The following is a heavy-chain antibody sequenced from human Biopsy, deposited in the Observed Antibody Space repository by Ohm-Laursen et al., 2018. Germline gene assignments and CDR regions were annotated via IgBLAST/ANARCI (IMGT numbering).Heavy chain of an antibody. J-gene: IGHJ2*01. D-gene: IGHD3-22*01. CDR3: ARDRGYYSDRTVPGYFDL. V-gene: IGHV4-59*01. Sequence: SVTPSLTCIVSGDSISCYYWSWIRPPPGQGLQWIGYVYYTGSTDYNPSLQSRVTISVDTSKNHFSLRLRSVTPADTAIYYCARDRGYYSDRTVPGYFDLWGRGTLVTVSS. CDR2: VYYTGST. CDR1: GDSISCYY.